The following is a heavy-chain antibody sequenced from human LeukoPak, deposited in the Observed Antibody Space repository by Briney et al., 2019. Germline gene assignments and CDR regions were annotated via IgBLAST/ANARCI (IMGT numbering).Heavy chain of an antibody. CDR1: GGSISSYY. CDR3: ARGIDSSSVYYYYYMDV. CDR2: IYYSGST. V-gene: IGHV4-59*12. Sequence: SETLSLTCTVSGGSISSYYWSWIRQPPGKGLEWIGYIYYSGSTNYNPSLKSRVTISVDTSKNQFSLQLNSVTPEDTAVYYCARGIDSSSVYYYYYMDVWGKGTTVTVSS. J-gene: IGHJ6*03. D-gene: IGHD6-6*01.